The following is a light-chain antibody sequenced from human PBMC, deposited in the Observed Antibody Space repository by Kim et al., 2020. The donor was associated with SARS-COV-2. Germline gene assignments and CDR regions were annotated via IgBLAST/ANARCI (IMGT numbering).Light chain of an antibody. V-gene: IGKV1-17*03. J-gene: IGKJ4*01. CDR1: QGISTY. CDR2: GAS. CDR3: LQHNSYPLS. Sequence: DIQMTQSPSAMSASVGDRVTITCRASQGISTYLAWFQQKPGKVPQRLIYGASSLQSGVPSRFSGSGSGTEFTLTISSLQPEDFATYYCLQHNSYPLSFGGGTKLEI.